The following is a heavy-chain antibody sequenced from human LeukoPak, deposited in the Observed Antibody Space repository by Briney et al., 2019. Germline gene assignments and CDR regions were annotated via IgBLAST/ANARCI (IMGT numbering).Heavy chain of an antibody. CDR1: GFTFSSYG. CDR3: AKARGYYYDSSCWHWYFDL. Sequence: GGSLRLSCAASGFTFSSYGMHWVRQAPGKGLEGVAFIRYDGSNKYYADSVKGRFTISRDNSKNTLYLQMNSLRAEDTAVYYCAKARGYYYDSSCWHWYFDLWGRGTLVTVSS. V-gene: IGHV3-30*02. D-gene: IGHD3-22*01. CDR2: IRYDGSNK. J-gene: IGHJ2*01.